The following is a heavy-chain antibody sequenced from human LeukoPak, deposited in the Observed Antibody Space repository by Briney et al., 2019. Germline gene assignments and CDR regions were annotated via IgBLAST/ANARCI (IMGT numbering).Heavy chain of an antibody. CDR1: GFTFSRNN. J-gene: IGHJ4*02. Sequence: PGGSLRLSCAASGFTFSRNNMTWVRQAPGKGLEWISYISFSSDMIYYADSVKGRFTISRDNAKNSLYLQMNSLRAEDTAVYYCARVPVASDGTCFDSWGQGTLVIVSS. V-gene: IGHV3-48*04. CDR3: ARVPVASDGTCFDS. D-gene: IGHD6-13*01. CDR2: ISFSSDMI.